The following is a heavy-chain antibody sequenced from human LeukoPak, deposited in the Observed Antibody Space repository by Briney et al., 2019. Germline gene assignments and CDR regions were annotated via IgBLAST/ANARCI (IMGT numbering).Heavy chain of an antibody. J-gene: IGHJ4*02. CDR1: GFTFSSYG. V-gene: IGHV3-30*03. Sequence: GGSLRLSCAASGFTFSSYGMHWVRQAPGKGLEWVAVISYDGSNKYYADSVKGRFTISRDNSKNTLYLQMNSLGAEDTAVYYCARGLEYCSSTSCYYYFDYWGQGTLVTVSS. CDR2: ISYDGSNK. CDR3: ARGLEYCSSTSCYYYFDY. D-gene: IGHD2-2*01.